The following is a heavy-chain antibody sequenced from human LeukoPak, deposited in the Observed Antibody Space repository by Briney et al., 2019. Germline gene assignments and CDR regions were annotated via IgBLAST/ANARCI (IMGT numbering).Heavy chain of an antibody. CDR2: ISSSSSYI. CDR1: GFTFSSYS. V-gene: IGHV3-21*01. D-gene: IGHD2-2*01. CDR3: ARDPYCSSTSCYPLTLDY. Sequence: PGGSLRLSCAASGFTFSSYSMNWVRQAPGKGLEWVSSISSSSSYIYYADSVKGRFTISRDNAKNSLYLQMNSLRAEDTAVYYCARDPYCSSTSCYPLTLDYWGQGTLVTVSS. J-gene: IGHJ4*02.